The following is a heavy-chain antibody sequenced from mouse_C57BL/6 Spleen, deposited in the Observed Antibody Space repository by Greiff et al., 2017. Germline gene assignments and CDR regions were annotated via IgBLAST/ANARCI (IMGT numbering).Heavy chain of an antibody. D-gene: IGHD2-3*01. J-gene: IGHJ1*03. CDR2: INYDGSST. CDR3: ATDDGTGWYFDV. V-gene: IGHV5-16*01. Sequence: EVMLVESEGGLVQPGSSMKLSCTASGFTFSDYYMAWVRQVPEKGLEWVANINYDGSSTYYLDSLKSRFIISRDNAKNILYLQMSSLKSEDTATYYCATDDGTGWYFDVWGTGTTVTVSS. CDR1: GFTFSDYY.